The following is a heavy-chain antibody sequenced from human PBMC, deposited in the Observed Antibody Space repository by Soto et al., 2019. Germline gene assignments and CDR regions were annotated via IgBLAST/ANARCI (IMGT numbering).Heavy chain of an antibody. CDR2: IYYSGST. D-gene: IGHD2-15*01. CDR1: GGSISSGDYY. J-gene: IGHJ4*02. V-gene: IGHV4-30-4*01. CDR3: ARGADCSGGRCYFSVDY. Sequence: QVQLQESGPGLVKPSQTLSLTCTVSGGSISSGDYYWSWIRQPPGKGLEWIGYIYYSGSTYYNPSLKSRVTTSVDTSKNQFSLKLSSVTAADTAVYYCARGADCSGGRCYFSVDYWGQGTLVTVSS.